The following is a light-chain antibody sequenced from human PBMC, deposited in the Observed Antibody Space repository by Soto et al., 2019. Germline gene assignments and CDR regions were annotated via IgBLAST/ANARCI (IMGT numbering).Light chain of an antibody. Sequence: QSVLSQPASVSGSPGQTITISCTGTSSDVGGYNAVSWYQHHPGKAPKLIIYEVTHRPSGVSDRFSASKSGNTASLTISGLQAEDEAEYYCSSYTNINTRACVFGTGTKVTVL. J-gene: IGLJ1*01. V-gene: IGLV2-14*01. CDR3: SSYTNINTRACV. CDR1: SSDVGGYNA. CDR2: EVT.